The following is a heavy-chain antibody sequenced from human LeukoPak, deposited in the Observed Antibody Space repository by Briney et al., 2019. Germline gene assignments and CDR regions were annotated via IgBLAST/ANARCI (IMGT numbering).Heavy chain of an antibody. Sequence: GGTLRLSCAASGFTFSSYWMHWVRQAPGKGLVWVSRINSDGSTTSYADSVKGRFTISRDNAKNTLYLQMNSLRAEDTAVYYCARDDYGGRGEFDYWGQGTLVTVSS. CDR1: GFTFSSYW. J-gene: IGHJ4*02. CDR3: ARDDYGGRGEFDY. V-gene: IGHV3-74*01. CDR2: INSDGSTT. D-gene: IGHD4-23*01.